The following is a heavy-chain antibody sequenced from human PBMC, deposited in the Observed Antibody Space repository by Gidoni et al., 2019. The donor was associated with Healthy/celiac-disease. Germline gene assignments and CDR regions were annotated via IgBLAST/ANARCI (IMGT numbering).Heavy chain of an antibody. V-gene: IGHV5-51*01. Sequence: EVQLVQSGAEVKKPGESLKISCKGSGYSFTSYWIGWVRQMPGKGLEWMGIIYPGDSDTRYRPSFQGQVTISADKSISTAYLQWSSLKASDTAMYYCARHRYYGSGSYAMIDYWGQGTLVTVSS. CDR2: IYPGDSDT. D-gene: IGHD3-10*01. CDR3: ARHRYYGSGSYAMIDY. J-gene: IGHJ4*02. CDR1: GYSFTSYW.